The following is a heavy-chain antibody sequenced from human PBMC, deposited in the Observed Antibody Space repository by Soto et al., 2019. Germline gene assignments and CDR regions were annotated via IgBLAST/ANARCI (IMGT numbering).Heavy chain of an antibody. Sequence: SETLCLTCAVYGGSFSGYYWSWIRQPPGKGLEWIGEINHSGSTNYNPSLKSRVTISVDTSKNQFSLKLSSVTAADTAVYYCARGRGRAAGYYYYMDVWGKGTTVTVSS. CDR2: INHSGST. V-gene: IGHV4-34*01. D-gene: IGHD6-13*01. CDR3: ARGRGRAAGYYYYMDV. CDR1: GGSFSGYY. J-gene: IGHJ6*03.